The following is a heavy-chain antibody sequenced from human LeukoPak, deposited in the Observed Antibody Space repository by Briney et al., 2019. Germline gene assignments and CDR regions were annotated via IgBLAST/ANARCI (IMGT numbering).Heavy chain of an antibody. J-gene: IGHJ4*02. V-gene: IGHV3-23*01. CDR2: ISGNSGST. CDR1: GFTFSSYA. Sequence: GGSLRLSCAASGFTFSSYAMSWVRQAPGKGLEWVSSISGNSGSTYYADSVKGRFTISRGNSKNTVYLQMNSLKTEDTAVYYCTTDPGGYDSSAPDYWGQGTLVTVSS. D-gene: IGHD3-22*01. CDR3: TTDPGGYDSSAPDY.